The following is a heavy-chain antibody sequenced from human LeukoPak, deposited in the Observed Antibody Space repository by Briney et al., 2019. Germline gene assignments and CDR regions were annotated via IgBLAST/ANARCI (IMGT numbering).Heavy chain of an antibody. J-gene: IGHJ3*02. V-gene: IGHV3-20*04. Sequence: GGSLRLSCTASAFSLTTSSIKWVRQTPGKGLEWVSGITWDAAKIGYADSVKGRFTISRDNAKKSLYVQMHSLRAEDTALYYCATSDQIIMMDAFDIWGQGTMVIVSS. CDR1: AFSLTTSS. D-gene: IGHD3-16*01. CDR2: ITWDAAKI. CDR3: ATSDQIIMMDAFDI.